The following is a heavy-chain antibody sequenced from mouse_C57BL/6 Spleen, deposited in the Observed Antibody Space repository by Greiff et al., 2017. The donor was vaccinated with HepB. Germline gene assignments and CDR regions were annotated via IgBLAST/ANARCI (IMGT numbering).Heavy chain of an antibody. CDR1: GFTFSSYT. CDR3: ARQNYGSSFVYFDY. CDR2: ISGGGGNT. Sequence: EVKLVESGGGLVKHGGSLKLSCAASGFTFSSYTMSWVRQTPEKRLEWVATISGGGGNTYYPDSVKGRFTISRDNAKNTLYLQMSSLRSEDTALYYCARQNYGSSFVYFDYWGQGTTLTVSS. V-gene: IGHV5-9*01. D-gene: IGHD1-1*01. J-gene: IGHJ2*01.